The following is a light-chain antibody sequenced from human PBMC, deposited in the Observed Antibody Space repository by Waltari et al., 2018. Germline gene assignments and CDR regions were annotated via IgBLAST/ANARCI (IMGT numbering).Light chain of an antibody. CDR2: DNN. CDR1: PSNIGNYS. Sequence: QSVLTQPPSVSAAPGQKVTVSCSGSPSNIGNYSVSWYQQLPGTAPKLLIFDNNQRPSGIPDRFSGSKSGTSATLGITGLQTGDEADYYCGTWDSSLDSYVFGTGSKVTVL. J-gene: IGLJ1*01. V-gene: IGLV1-51*01. CDR3: GTWDSSLDSYV.